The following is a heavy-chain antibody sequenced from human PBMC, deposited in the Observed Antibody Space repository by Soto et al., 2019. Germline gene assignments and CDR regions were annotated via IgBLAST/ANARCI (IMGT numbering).Heavy chain of an antibody. Sequence: GSLRLSCAASGFTFSSYSMNWVRQAPGKGLEWVSSISSSSSYIYYADSVKGRFTISRDNAKNSLYLQMNSLRAEDTAVYYCAKTPHIVVVPAANDYYYYMDVWGKGTTVTVSS. CDR1: GFTFSSYS. D-gene: IGHD2-2*01. CDR2: ISSSSSYI. J-gene: IGHJ6*03. V-gene: IGHV3-21*01. CDR3: AKTPHIVVVPAANDYYYYMDV.